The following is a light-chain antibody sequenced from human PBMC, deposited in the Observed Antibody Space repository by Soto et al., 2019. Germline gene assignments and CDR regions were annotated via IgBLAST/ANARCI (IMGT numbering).Light chain of an antibody. Sequence: DIHITHSPSSLSASVGDRVTITCRASQSINTYLNWYQQKPGKAPNLLIYAASSLHSGVPSRFSGGGSGTDFTLTISSLQPEDSATYYCQQSFDGPRTFGQGTKVEIK. V-gene: IGKV1-39*01. CDR1: QSINTY. J-gene: IGKJ1*01. CDR3: QQSFDGPRT. CDR2: AAS.